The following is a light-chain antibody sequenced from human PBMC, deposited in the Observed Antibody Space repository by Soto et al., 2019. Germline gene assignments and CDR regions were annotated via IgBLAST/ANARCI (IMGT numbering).Light chain of an antibody. J-gene: IGKJ5*01. Sequence: DIQMTQSLSSLSASVGDRVTITCRTSESIARYLNWYQQKPGKAPKLLIYAASSLQNGVPSRFRGGGSGTDFTLTISNLQPEDYATYYCQQSYSALSITFGQGTRLEIK. V-gene: IGKV1-39*01. CDR3: QQSYSALSIT. CDR2: AAS. CDR1: ESIARY.